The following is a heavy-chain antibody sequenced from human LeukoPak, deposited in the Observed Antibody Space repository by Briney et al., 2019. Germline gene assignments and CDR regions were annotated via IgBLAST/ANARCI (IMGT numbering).Heavy chain of an antibody. CDR3: TTEWYYDSSFFDY. D-gene: IGHD3-22*01. J-gene: IGHJ4*02. CDR2: IKSKTDGGTT. CDR1: GFTFSNAW. V-gene: IGHV3-15*01. Sequence: MTGGSLRLSCAASGFTFSNAWMSWVRQAPGKGLEWVGRIKSKTDGGTTDYAAPVKGRFTISRDDSKNTLYLQMNSLKTEDTAVYYCTTEWYYDSSFFDYWGQGTLVTVSS.